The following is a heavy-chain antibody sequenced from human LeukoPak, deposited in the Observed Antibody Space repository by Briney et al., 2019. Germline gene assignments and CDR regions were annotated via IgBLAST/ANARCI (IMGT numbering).Heavy chain of an antibody. V-gene: IGHV1-69*01. CDR3: ARETRHEGLRYFDWFSYYGMDV. D-gene: IGHD3-9*01. Sequence: ASVKVSCKASGGTFSSYAISWVRQAPGQGLEWMGGTIPIFGTANYAQKFQGRVTITADESTSTAYMELSSLRSEDTAVYYCARETRHEGLRYFDWFSYYGMDVWGQGTTVTVSS. J-gene: IGHJ6*02. CDR2: TIPIFGTA. CDR1: GGTFSSYA.